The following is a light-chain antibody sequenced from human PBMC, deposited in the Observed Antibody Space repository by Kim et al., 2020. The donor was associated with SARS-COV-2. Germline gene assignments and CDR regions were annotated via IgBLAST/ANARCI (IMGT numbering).Light chain of an antibody. Sequence: SSVKLTCTRSSGHSSYIIAWHQQQPGKAPRYLMKLEGSGSYNKGSGVPDRFSGSSSGADRYLTISNLQSEDEADYYCETSDSNTQVFGGGTQLTVL. CDR3: ETSDSNTQV. V-gene: IGLV4-60*03. J-gene: IGLJ3*02. CDR2: LEGSGSY. CDR1: SGHSSYI.